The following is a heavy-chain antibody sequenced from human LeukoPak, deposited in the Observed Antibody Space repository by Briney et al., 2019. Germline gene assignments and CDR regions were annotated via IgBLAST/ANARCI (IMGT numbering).Heavy chain of an antibody. CDR2: IKEDGSEK. CDR3: ARGRRLQDY. CDR1: GFSFSTSW. Sequence: LGGSLRLSCAASGFSFSTSWMSWVRQAPGKGLEWVANIKEDGSEKNYADSVKGRFTISRDNAKNSLYLQQNSLRGEDTAVYYCARGRRLQDYWGQGTLVTVSS. V-gene: IGHV3-7*05. J-gene: IGHJ4*02.